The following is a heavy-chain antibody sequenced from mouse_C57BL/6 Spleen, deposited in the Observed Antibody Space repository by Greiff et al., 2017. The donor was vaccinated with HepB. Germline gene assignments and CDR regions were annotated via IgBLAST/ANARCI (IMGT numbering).Heavy chain of an antibody. CDR3: ATNWDEDYYAMDY. D-gene: IGHD4-1*01. CDR1: GFTFSSYA. Sequence: EVQLVESGGGLVKPGGSLKLSCAASGFTFSSYAMSWVRQTPEKRLEWVATISDGGSYTYYTDNVKGRFTLSRDNAKNNLYLQMSHLKSEDTAMYYCATNWDEDYYAMDYWGQGTSVTVSS. CDR2: ISDGGSYT. J-gene: IGHJ4*01. V-gene: IGHV5-4*01.